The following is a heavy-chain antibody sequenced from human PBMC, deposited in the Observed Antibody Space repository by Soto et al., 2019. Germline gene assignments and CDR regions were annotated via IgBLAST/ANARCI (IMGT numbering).Heavy chain of an antibody. Sequence: VQLVESGGGLVQPGGSLRLSCAASGFTFSSYSMNWGRQAPGKGLEWVSYISSSSSTIYYADSVKGRFTISRDNAKNSLYLQMNSMRAEDTAVYYCARELRFLEWLSSDFDYWGQGTLVTVSS. D-gene: IGHD3-3*01. CDR1: GFTFSSYS. V-gene: IGHV3-48*01. CDR3: ARELRFLEWLSSDFDY. J-gene: IGHJ4*02. CDR2: ISSSSSTI.